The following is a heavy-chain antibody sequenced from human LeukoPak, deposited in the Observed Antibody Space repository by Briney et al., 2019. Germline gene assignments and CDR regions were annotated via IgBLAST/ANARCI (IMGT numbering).Heavy chain of an antibody. D-gene: IGHD5-12*01. CDR1: GYTFTSYG. CDR3: AREESGYDRGGYYYYYMDV. J-gene: IGHJ6*03. Sequence: ASVKVSCKASGYTFTSYGISWVRQAPGQGLEWMGWISAYNGNTNYAQKLQVRVTMTTDTSTSTAYMELRSVRSDDTAVYYCAREESGYDRGGYYYYYMDVWGKGTTVTVSS. CDR2: ISAYNGNT. V-gene: IGHV1-18*01.